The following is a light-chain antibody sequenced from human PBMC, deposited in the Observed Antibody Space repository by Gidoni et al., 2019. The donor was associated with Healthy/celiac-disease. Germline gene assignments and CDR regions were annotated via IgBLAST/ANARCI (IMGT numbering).Light chain of an antibody. CDR3: QQYNNWPLT. CDR2: GAS. CDR1: QSVNSN. V-gene: IGKV3-15*01. J-gene: IGKJ4*01. Sequence: EIVMTQSPATLSVSPGERYTLSCRASQSVNSNLAWYQQKPGQAPRLLIYGASNRATGIPARVSGSGSGTEFTLTISSLQSEDFAVYYCQQYNNWPLTFGGGTKVEIK.